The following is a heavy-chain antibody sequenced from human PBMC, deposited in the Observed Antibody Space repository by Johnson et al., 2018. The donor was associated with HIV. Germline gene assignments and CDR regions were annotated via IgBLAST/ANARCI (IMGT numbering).Heavy chain of an antibody. J-gene: IGHJ3*02. Sequence: VQLVESGGGVVQRGGSLRLSCAASGFTFSSYAMSWVRQAPGKGPEWVSAISGSGGTTYYADSVKGRLTISRDNSKNTLYLQMNSRRAEDTAVYDCAKVYNWNSLKGAFDIWGQGTMVTVSS. CDR1: GFTFSSYA. D-gene: IGHD1-7*01. V-gene: IGHV3-23*04. CDR3: AKVYNWNSLKGAFDI. CDR2: ISGSGGTT.